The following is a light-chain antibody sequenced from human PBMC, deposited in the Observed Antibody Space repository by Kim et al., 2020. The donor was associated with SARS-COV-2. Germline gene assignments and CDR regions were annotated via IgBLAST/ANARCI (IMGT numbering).Light chain of an antibody. CDR3: QQRSNWPPRT. V-gene: IGKV3-11*01. J-gene: IGKJ4*01. CDR2: DAS. Sequence: SPGERATHSCRASQSVSSYLAWYQQKPSKAPRLLIYDASNRATGIPARFSGSGSGTDFTLTISSLEPEDFAVYYCQQRSNWPPRTFGGGTKVDIK. CDR1: QSVSSY.